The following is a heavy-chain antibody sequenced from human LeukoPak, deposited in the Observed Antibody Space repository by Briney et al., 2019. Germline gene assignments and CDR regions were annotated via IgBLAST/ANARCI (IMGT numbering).Heavy chain of an antibody. V-gene: IGHV4-34*01. J-gene: IGHJ4*02. CDR3: ARELWFGEALGY. D-gene: IGHD3-10*01. CDR1: GGSFSGYY. CDR2: INHSGST. Sequence: SETLSLTCAVYGGSFSGYYWSWIRQPPGKGLEWIGEINHSGSTNYNPSLKSRVTISVDTSKNQFSLKLSSVTAADTAVYYCARELWFGEALGYWGQGTLVTVSS.